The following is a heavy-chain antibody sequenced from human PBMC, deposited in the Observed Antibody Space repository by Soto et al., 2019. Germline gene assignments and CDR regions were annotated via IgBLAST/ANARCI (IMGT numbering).Heavy chain of an antibody. D-gene: IGHD3-22*01. CDR2: IYSAGST. CDR1: GFTVSTNY. V-gene: IGHV3-66*01. J-gene: IGHJ6*02. CDR3: TIAWDRSVFLWSSYGMYG. Sequence: EVQLVESGGGLVQPGGSLRLSCAASGFTVSTNYMSWVRQAPGKGLEWVSVIYSAGSTYYADSVKGRFTISINKSKNTLFLQMNSVRAEDTAGYYSTIAWDRSVFLWSSYGMYGWGQATTVTVPS.